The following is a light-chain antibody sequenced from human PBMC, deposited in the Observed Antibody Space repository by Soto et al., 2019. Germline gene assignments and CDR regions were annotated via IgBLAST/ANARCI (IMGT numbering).Light chain of an antibody. J-gene: IGLJ1*01. CDR1: SSDVGAYDY. Sequence: QSALTQPASVSGSPGQSITISCTGTSSDVGAYDYVSWYQQHPGEVPKLMIFDVSDRPSGVSNRFSGSKSGNTASLTISGLQADDAADYYCSSFTPSTSYVFGTGTKLTVL. CDR2: DVS. V-gene: IGLV2-14*03. CDR3: SSFTPSTSYV.